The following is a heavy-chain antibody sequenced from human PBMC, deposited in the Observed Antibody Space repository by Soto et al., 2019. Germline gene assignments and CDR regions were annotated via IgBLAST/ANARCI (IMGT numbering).Heavy chain of an antibody. CDR2: IYSGGST. J-gene: IGHJ6*03. CDR3: ARVSREWLQESNYMDV. V-gene: IGHV3-53*04. Sequence: GGSLRLSCAASGFTVSSNYMSWVRQAPGKGLEWVSVIYSGGSTYYADSVKGRFTISRHNSKNTLYLQMNSLRAEDTAVYYCARVSREWLQESNYMDVWGKGTTVTVSS. D-gene: IGHD3-3*01. CDR1: GFTVSSNY.